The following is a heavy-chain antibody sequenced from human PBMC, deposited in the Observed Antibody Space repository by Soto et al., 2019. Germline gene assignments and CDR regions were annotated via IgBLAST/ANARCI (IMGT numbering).Heavy chain of an antibody. Sequence: EVQLVESGGGLVQPGGSLRLSCAVSGFAVSNNYMNWVRQAPGKGLEWVSVIYSGGSTYYAESVNGRFTISRDNSKNAFYLQMNSLRAEDTAFYFCASRSINDLPPPTCGPWGQGTLVTVSS. CDR1: GFAVSNNY. V-gene: IGHV3-66*01. CDR2: IYSGGST. D-gene: IGHD2-21*01. CDR3: ASRSINDLPPPTCGP. J-gene: IGHJ5*02.